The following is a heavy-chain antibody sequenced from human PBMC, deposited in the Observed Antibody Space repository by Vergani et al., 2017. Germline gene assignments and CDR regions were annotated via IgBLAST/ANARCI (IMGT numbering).Heavy chain of an antibody. CDR2: INSTSGVT. CDR1: GYSFTNFG. Sequence: QVQLVQSGAEVKKSGASVMLSCKSSGYSFTNFGVTWVRQAPGQGLEWMGWINSTSGVTKYVDSLQRRVTMTRDTYTRTTYMERRSLSSDDPAVYYCARVDMLNGYYFFDYWGQGTPVTVSS. V-gene: IGHV1-18*01. J-gene: IGHJ4*02. D-gene: IGHD3-9*01. CDR3: ARVDMLNGYYFFDY.